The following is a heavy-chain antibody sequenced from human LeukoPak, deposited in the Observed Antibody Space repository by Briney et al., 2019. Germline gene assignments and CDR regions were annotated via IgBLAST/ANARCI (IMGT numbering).Heavy chain of an antibody. D-gene: IGHD2-8*01. CDR3: TREKDCADGICYED. J-gene: IGHJ4*02. CDR1: GHTFTSHD. Sequence: GASVTVSCMASGHTFTSHDINWVRQAPGLGLEWLGWMSPKSGNTGYAQKFQGRVTMTRDTSISTAYMELSSLRFDDTAVYFCTREKDCADGICYEDWGQGTLVTVSS. V-gene: IGHV1-8*01. CDR2: MSPKSGNT.